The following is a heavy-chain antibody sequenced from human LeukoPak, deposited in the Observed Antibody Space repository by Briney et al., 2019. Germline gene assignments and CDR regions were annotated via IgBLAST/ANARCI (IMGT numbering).Heavy chain of an antibody. J-gene: IGHJ4*02. CDR3: AKGQKEGTTVVTRFCY. CDR1: GFTFSSYA. V-gene: IGHV3-23*01. Sequence: PGGSLRLSCAASGFTFSSYAMSWVRQAPGKGLEWVSAISGSGGSTYYADSVKGRFTISRDNSKNTLYLQMNSLRAEDTAVYYCAKGQKEGTTVVTRFCYWGQGTLVTVSS. D-gene: IGHD4-23*01. CDR2: ISGSGGST.